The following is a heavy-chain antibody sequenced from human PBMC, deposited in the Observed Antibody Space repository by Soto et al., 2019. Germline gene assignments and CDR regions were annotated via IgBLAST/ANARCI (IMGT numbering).Heavy chain of an antibody. CDR3: ATGGVGVAFDI. D-gene: IGHD3-10*01. CDR2: IYHSGST. V-gene: IGHV4-4*02. Sequence: SETLSLTCAASSGSISSSNWWSWVRQPPGKGLEWIGEIYHSGSTNYNPSLKSRVTISVDKSKNQFSLKLSSVTAADTAVYYCATGGVGVAFDIWGQGTMVTVSS. J-gene: IGHJ3*02. CDR1: SGSISSSNW.